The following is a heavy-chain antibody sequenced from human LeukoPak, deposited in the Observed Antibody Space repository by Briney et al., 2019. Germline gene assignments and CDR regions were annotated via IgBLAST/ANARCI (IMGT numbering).Heavy chain of an antibody. CDR3: AREEPPGIAAAGGGP. D-gene: IGHD6-13*01. V-gene: IGHV4-59*01. CDR1: GGSISSYY. J-gene: IGHJ5*02. Sequence: PSETLSLTCTVSGGSISSYYWSWIRRPPGKGLEWIGYIYYSGSTNYNPSLKSRVTISVDTSKNQFSLKLSSVTAADTAVYYCAREEPPGIAAAGGGPWGQGTLVTVSS. CDR2: IYYSGST.